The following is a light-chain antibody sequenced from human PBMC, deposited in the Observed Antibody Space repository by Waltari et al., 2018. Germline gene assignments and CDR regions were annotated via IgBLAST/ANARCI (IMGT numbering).Light chain of an antibody. CDR1: EMGDKF. V-gene: IGLV3-1*01. CDR2: QDN. CDR3: QAWDSSTLV. Sequence: SYEFPQPPSVSVSTGQTASIPCSGNEMGDKFTCWYQQRPGQSPALVIYQDNKRPSGISERFSGSNTGNTGTLTVTGTQATDEADYYCQAWDSSTLVIGGGTKLIVL. J-gene: IGLJ2*01.